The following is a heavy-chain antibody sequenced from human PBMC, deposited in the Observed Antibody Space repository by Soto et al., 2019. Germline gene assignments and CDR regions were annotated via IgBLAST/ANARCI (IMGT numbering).Heavy chain of an antibody. D-gene: IGHD3-9*01. CDR3: ARVSYDILTGPFIFDY. V-gene: IGHV4-31*03. J-gene: IGHJ4*02. CDR2: IYYSGST. CDR1: GGSISSGDYY. Sequence: SETLSLTCTVSGGSISSGDYYWSWIRQHPGKGLEWIGYIYYSGSTYYNPSLKSRVIISVDTSKNQLSLKLTSVTAADTAVYYCARVSYDILTGPFIFDYWGQGTLVTVSS.